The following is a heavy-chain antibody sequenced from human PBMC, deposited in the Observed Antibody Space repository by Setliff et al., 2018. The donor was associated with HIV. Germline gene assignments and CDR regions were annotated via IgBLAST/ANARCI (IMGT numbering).Heavy chain of an antibody. J-gene: IGHJ5*02. CDR2: INTNSGSP. CDR3: ARALYGDYGGDLNWLDP. D-gene: IGHD4-17*01. CDR1: GYNFENYA. V-gene: IGHV7-4-1*02. Sequence: ASVKVSCKTSGYNFENYAINWVRQAPGQGLEWMGWINTNSGSPTYAQAFTGRFLFSVDTVVATAYLQINNLKTEDTAVYYCARALYGDYGGDLNWLDPWGQGTRVTVSS.